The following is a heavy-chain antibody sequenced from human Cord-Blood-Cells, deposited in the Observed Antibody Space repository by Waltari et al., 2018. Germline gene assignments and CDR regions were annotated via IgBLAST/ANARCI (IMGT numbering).Heavy chain of an antibody. D-gene: IGHD1-26*01. CDR2: IYTSGST. CDR3: ARERIVGATGWFDP. Sequence: QVQLQESGPGLVKPSETLSLTCTVSGDSISSYYWSWIRQPAGKGLEWIGRIYTSGSTNYNPSLKSRVTMSVDTSKNQFSLKLSSVTAADTAVYYCARERIVGATGWFDPWGQGTLVTVSS. V-gene: IGHV4-4*07. J-gene: IGHJ5*02. CDR1: GDSISSYY.